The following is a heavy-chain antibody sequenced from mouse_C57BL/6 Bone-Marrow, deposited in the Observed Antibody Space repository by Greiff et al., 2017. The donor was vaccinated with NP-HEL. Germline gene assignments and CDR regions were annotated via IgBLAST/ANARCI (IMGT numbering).Heavy chain of an antibody. V-gene: IGHV1-50*01. CDR1: GYTFTTYW. CDR2: IDPSDSYT. Sequence: VQLQESGAELVKPGASVKLSCKASGYTFTTYWMQWVKQRPGQGLEWIGEIDPSDSYTNYNQKFKGKATLTVDTSSSTANMQLSSLTSEDSAVYYCARKAYYGRSYEFAYWGQGTLVTVSA. CDR3: ARKAYYGRSYEFAY. J-gene: IGHJ3*01. D-gene: IGHD1-1*01.